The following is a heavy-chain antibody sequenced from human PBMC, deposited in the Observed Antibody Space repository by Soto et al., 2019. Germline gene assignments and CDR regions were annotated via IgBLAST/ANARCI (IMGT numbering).Heavy chain of an antibody. J-gene: IGHJ2*01. CDR1: GFTFSNAW. D-gene: IGHD2-8*02. Sequence: EELLVESGGGLVKPGGSLRLSFAASGFTFSNAWMSWVRQAPGKGPEWVGRILNKATGGTTDYIAPVKGRFSISTDDSKNTLYLQMDSLKTEDTDVYYCATASTGFARYFDLWGRGTLVTVSS. CDR3: ATASTGFARYFDL. CDR2: ILNKATGGTT. V-gene: IGHV3-15*01.